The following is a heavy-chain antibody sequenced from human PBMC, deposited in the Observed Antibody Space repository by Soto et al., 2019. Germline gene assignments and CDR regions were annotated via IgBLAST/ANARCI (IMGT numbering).Heavy chain of an antibody. V-gene: IGHV4-31*03. D-gene: IGHD5-12*01. CDR1: GGSISSGGYY. Sequence: QVQLQESGPGLVKPSQTLSLTCTVSGGSISSGGYYWSWIRQHPGKGLEWIGYIYYSGSTYYNPSLKSRVTISVDSSKNQFSLKLSSVTAADTAVYYCARDATTTPWVFDYWGQEPWSPSPQ. CDR2: IYYSGST. J-gene: IGHJ4*01. CDR3: ARDATTTPWVFDY.